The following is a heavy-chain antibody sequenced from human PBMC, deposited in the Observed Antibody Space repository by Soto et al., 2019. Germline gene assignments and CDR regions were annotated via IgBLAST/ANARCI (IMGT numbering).Heavy chain of an antibody. CDR3: AKEQSSGYYRVVDY. V-gene: IGHV3-30*18. D-gene: IGHD6-19*01. J-gene: IGHJ4*02. CDR1: GFTLSSCG. Sequence: QVQVVESGGGVVQPGRSLRLSCAASGFTLSSCGMHWVRQAPGKGLEWVGVITYDGGSEHYADFVKGRFTISRDSSENTVYLQMNSLRVEDSAVYYCAKEQSSGYYRVVDYWAREPWSPSPQ. CDR2: ITYDGGSE.